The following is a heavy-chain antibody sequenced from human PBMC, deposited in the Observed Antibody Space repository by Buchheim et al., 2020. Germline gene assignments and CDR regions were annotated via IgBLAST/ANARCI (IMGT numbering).Heavy chain of an antibody. J-gene: IGHJ4*02. V-gene: IGHV3-48*03. CDR3: ARIPPRVADRYYFDY. CDR2: ISSSGSTI. Sequence: EVQLVESGGGLVQPGGSLRLSCAASGFTFSSYEMNWVRQAPGKGLEWVSYISSSGSTIYYADSVKGRFTISRDNAKTSLYLQMNSLRAEDTAVYYCARIPPRVADRYYFDYWGQGTL. CDR1: GFTFSSYE. D-gene: IGHD2-15*01.